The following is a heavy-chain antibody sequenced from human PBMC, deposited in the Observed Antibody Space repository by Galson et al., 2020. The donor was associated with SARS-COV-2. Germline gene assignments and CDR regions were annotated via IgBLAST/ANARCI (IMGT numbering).Heavy chain of an antibody. CDR2: NSTYTCDT. J-gene: IGHJ4*02. CDR3: ARESVSGRSGWRWGEC. CDR1: GYTFAAYG. V-gene: IGHV1-18*01. D-gene: IGHD3-16*01. Sequence: ASVKVSCKASGYTFAAYGLSWVRQAPGQGPEWMGNSTYTCDTKYEQKLPRRVTMTTDTYTSTAYTELRSLRSDDTATYYCARESVSGRSGWRWGECWGQGTLVTVSS.